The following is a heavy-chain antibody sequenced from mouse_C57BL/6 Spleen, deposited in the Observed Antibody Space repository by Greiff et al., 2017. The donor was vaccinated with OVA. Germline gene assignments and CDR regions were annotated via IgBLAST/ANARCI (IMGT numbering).Heavy chain of an antibody. CDR2: ISDGGSYT. Sequence: EVKLMESGGGLVKPGGSLKLSCAASGFTFSSYAMSWVRQTPEKRLEWVATISDGGSYTYSPDNVKGRFTISRDNAKNNLYLQMSHLKSEDTAMYYCARDEEGYDPPWFAYWGQGTLVTVSA. D-gene: IGHD2-3*01. V-gene: IGHV5-4*01. CDR3: ARDEEGYDPPWFAY. J-gene: IGHJ3*01. CDR1: GFTFSSYA.